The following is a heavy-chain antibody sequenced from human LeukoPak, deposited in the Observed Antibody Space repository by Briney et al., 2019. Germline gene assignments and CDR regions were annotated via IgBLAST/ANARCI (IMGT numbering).Heavy chain of an antibody. D-gene: IGHD1-14*01. CDR3: TRDRSRAEDD. V-gene: IGHV3-7*01. CDR2: INQGGSDE. J-gene: IGHJ4*02. CDR1: GFTFSGHW. Sequence: PGGSLRLSCAASGFTFSGHWMSWVRQAPGKGLEWVANINQGGSDEYYVDSVKGRFTISRDNANNLLYLQMNSLRGEGTAVYYCTRDRSRAEDDWGQGTLVTVSS.